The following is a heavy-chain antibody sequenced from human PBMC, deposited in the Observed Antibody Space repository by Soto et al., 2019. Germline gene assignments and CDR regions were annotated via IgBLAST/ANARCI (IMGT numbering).Heavy chain of an antibody. V-gene: IGHV3-33*01. Sequence: GGSLRLSCAASGFTFSSYGMHWVRQAPGKGLEWVAVIWYDGSNKYYADSVKGRFTISRDNSRTTLFLQMNSLRAEDTAVYYCARDNGIAAAGTVDHYYYMDVWGKGTTVTVSS. J-gene: IGHJ6*03. CDR1: GFTFSSYG. D-gene: IGHD6-13*01. CDR3: ARDNGIAAAGTVDHYYYMDV. CDR2: IWYDGSNK.